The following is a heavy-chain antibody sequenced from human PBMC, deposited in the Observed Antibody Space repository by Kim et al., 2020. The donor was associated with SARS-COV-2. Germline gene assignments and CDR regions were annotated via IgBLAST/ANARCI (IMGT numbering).Heavy chain of an antibody. D-gene: IGHD6-6*01. J-gene: IGHJ6*02. Sequence: SETLSLTCAVYGGSFSGYYWSWIRQPPGKGLEWIGEINHSGSTNYNPSLKSRVTISVDTSKNQFSLKLSSVTAADTAVYYCARGKRIAPGGDVWGQGTTV. CDR2: INHSGST. CDR3: ARGKRIAPGGDV. V-gene: IGHV4-34*01. CDR1: GGSFSGYY.